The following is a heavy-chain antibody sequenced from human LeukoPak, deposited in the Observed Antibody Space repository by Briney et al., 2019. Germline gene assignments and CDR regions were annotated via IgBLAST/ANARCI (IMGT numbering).Heavy chain of an antibody. Sequence: ASAKVSCKTSGYTFTDYYIHWVRQAPGQGLEWMGWIDPNSGGTNYAQKFQGRVTMTRDTSISTAYMEVRRMRSDDTALYYCARDGVVRGVIIYWGQGTPVTVSS. CDR1: GYTFTDYY. CDR3: ARDGVVRGVIIY. D-gene: IGHD3-10*01. J-gene: IGHJ4*02. CDR2: IDPNSGGT. V-gene: IGHV1-2*02.